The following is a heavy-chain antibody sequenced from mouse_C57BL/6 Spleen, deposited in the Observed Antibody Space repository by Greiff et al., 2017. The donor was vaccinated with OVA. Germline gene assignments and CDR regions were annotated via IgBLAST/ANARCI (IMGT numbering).Heavy chain of an antibody. V-gene: IGHV14-4*01. D-gene: IGHD3-3*01. CDR1: GFNIKDDY. J-gene: IGHJ3*01. CDR2: IDPENGDT. CDR3: TRAFAY. Sequence: DVHLVESGAELVRPGASVELSCTASGFNIKDDYMHWVKQRPEQGLEWIGWIDPENGDTEYASKFQGKATITADTSSNTAYLQLSSLTSEDTAVYYCTRAFAYWGQGTLVTVSA.